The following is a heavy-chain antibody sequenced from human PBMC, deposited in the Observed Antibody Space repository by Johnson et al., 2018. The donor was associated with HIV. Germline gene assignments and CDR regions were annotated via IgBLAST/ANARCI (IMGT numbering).Heavy chain of an antibody. CDR1: GFTFSSYG. CDR2: IRYDGSNK. Sequence: QVQLVESGGGVVQPGGSLRLYCAASGFTFSSYGMHWVRQAPGKGLEWVAFIRYDGSNKYYADSVKGRFTISRDNSKNTLYLQMNSLRAEDTAVYYCAKVLDYGNAVDICGQGTMVTVSS. D-gene: IGHD4-17*01. V-gene: IGHV3-30*02. CDR3: AKVLDYGNAVDI. J-gene: IGHJ3*02.